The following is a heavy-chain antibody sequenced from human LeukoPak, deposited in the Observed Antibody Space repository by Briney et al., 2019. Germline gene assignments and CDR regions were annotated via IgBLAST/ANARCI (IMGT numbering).Heavy chain of an antibody. CDR1: GFTFSGNS. J-gene: IGHJ4*02. CDR2: ISASSTII. CDR3: TTSRHSSSWYYNDY. D-gene: IGHD6-13*01. V-gene: IGHV3-48*01. Sequence: GGSLRLSCVGSGFTFSGNSMNWVRQVPGRGLEWVSHISASSTIIHYADSVKGRVTISRDNAKNSVFLQMNRLRVEDTAVYYCTTSRHSSSWYYNDYWGQGILVTVS.